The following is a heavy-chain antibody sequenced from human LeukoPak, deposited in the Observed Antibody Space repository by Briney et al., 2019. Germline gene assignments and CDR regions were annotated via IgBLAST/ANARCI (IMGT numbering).Heavy chain of an antibody. CDR1: GFTFSSYW. D-gene: IGHD3-22*01. J-gene: IGHJ3*02. CDR2: IKQDGSEK. CDR3: ARADEYYYDSSGSDDAFDI. V-gene: IGHV3-7*01. Sequence: GGSLRLSCAASGFTFSSYWMSWVHQAPGKGLEWVANIKQDGSEKYYVDSVKGRFTISRDNAKNSLYLQMNSLRAEDTAVYYCARADEYYYDSSGSDDAFDIWGQGTMVTVTS.